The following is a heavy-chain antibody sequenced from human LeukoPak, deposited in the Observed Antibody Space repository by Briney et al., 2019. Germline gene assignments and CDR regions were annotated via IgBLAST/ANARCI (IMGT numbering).Heavy chain of an antibody. J-gene: IGHJ4*02. D-gene: IGHD6-13*01. V-gene: IGHV3-30*18. CDR1: GFTFSSYA. CDR3: AKGDSSSWTPDY. CDR2: ISYDGSNK. Sequence: QPGGSLRLSCAASGFTFSSYAMSWVRQAPGKGLEWVAVISYDGSNKYYADSVKGRFTISRDNSKDTLYLQMNSLRAEDTAVYYCAKGDSSSWTPDYWGQGTLVTVSS.